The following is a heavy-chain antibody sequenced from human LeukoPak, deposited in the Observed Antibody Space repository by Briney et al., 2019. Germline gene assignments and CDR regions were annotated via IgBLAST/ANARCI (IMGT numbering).Heavy chain of an antibody. CDR2: INSDESST. D-gene: IGHD1-26*01. V-gene: IGHV3-74*01. CDR3: ARGIVGATSRFDP. CDR1: GFTFSSYL. J-gene: IGHJ5*02. Sequence: GGSLRLSCAASGFTFSSYLMHWVRQAPGKGLVWVSHINSDESSTSYADSVKGRFTISRDNAKNTLYLQMNSLRAEDTAVYYCARGIVGATSRFDPWGQGTLVTVSS.